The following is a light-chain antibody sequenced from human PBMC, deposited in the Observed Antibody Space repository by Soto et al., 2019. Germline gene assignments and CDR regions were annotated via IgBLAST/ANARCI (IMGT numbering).Light chain of an antibody. Sequence: GVKHSAVTLSVSARETATLSCRASQSVSNNVAWYQQKPGQAPRLLILGASTRATGIPARFSGSGSGTEFTLTISNLEPEDFAVYYCQQRSNWPANFGQGTRLAIK. CDR2: GAS. CDR3: QQRSNWPAN. V-gene: IGKV3-15*01. J-gene: IGKJ5*01. CDR1: QSVSNN.